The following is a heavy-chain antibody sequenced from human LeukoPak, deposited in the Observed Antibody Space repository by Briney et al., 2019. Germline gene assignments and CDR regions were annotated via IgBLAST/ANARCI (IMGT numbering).Heavy chain of an antibody. V-gene: IGHV3-23*01. CDR2: IGGSGGST. J-gene: IGHJ4*02. CDR3: AKAVSGARYFDY. CDR1: GFTFSSFA. D-gene: IGHD3-10*01. Sequence: GGSLRLSCAASGFTFSSFAMSWVRQAPGKGLEWVSVIGGSGGSTYYADSVQGRFTISRDSSRNTLFLQMNSLRAEDTAVYYCAKAVSGARYFDYWGQGTLVTVSS.